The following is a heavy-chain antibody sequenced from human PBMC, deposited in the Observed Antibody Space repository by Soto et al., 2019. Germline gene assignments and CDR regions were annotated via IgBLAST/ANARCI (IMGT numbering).Heavy chain of an antibody. CDR2: ISGSGDSA. CDR3: GKERRGSGWSVCDF. V-gene: IGHV3-23*01. CDR1: GFIFRDYA. D-gene: IGHD6-19*01. J-gene: IGHJ4*02. Sequence: VQLLESGGGLVQPGGSLRLSCAASGFIFRDYAMNWVRQAPGKGLEWVSGISGSGDSASYADSVKGRITSSRDNSRDTLYLHMNSLRVDDTAVYYCGKERRGSGWSVCDFWGQGDLVTVSS.